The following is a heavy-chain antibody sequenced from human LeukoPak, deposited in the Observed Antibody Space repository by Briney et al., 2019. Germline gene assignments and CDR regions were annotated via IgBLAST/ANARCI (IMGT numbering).Heavy chain of an antibody. CDR2: IIHRGST. V-gene: IGHV4-34*04. J-gene: IGHJ4*02. Sequence: SETLSLTCALETPSFSGYYWGWVRQPPRKGPEWVGAIIHRGSTTNNRTLKRRATISGDTTQNQPSLKQSTVTTADTAVYYCARHEDYDFLFDYWGQGTLVTVSS. CDR3: ARHEDYDFLFDY. CDR1: TPSFSGYY. D-gene: IGHD3-3*01.